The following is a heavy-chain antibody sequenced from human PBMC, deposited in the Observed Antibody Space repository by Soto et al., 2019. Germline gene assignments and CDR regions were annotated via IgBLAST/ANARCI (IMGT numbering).Heavy chain of an antibody. D-gene: IGHD2-15*01. Sequence: GGSLRLSCAASGFTFSSYWMHWVRQVPGKGLVWVSRIKGDASSTSYADSVKGRFTISRDNAKNSLYLQMNSLRAEDTAVYYCARGDIYDAFDIWGQGTMVTVSS. CDR3: ARGDIYDAFDI. CDR1: GFTFSSYW. V-gene: IGHV3-74*01. CDR2: IKGDASST. J-gene: IGHJ3*02.